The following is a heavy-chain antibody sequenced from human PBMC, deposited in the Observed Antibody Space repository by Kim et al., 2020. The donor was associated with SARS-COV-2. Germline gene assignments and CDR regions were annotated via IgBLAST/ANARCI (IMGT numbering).Heavy chain of an antibody. D-gene: IGHD2-15*01. CDR2: IIPIFGTA. V-gene: IGHV1-69*13. CDR3: ARVCSGGSCYSTATIFDAFDI. CDR1: GGTFSSYA. J-gene: IGHJ3*02. Sequence: SVKVSCKASGGTFSSYAISWVRQAPGQGLEWMGGIIPIFGTANYAQKFQGRVTITADESTSTAYMELSSLRSEDTAVYYCARVCSGGSCYSTATIFDAFDIWGQGTMVTVSS.